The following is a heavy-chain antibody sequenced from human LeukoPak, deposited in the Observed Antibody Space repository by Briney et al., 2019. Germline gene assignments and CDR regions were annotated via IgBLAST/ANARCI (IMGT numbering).Heavy chain of an antibody. CDR1: GGSFSGYY. CDR3: ARVLKLPSRSYYYYGMDV. CDR2: IYYSGST. J-gene: IGHJ6*02. V-gene: IGHV4-59*01. D-gene: IGHD3-9*01. Sequence: SETLSLTCAVYGGSFSGYYWSWIRQPPGKGLERIGYIYYSGSTNYNPSLKSRVTISVDTSKNQFSLKLSSVTAADTAVYYCARVLKLPSRSYYYYGMDVWGQGTTVTVSS.